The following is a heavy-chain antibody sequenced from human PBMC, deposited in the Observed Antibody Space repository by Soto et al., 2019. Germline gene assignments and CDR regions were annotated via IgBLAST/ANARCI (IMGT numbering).Heavy chain of an antibody. CDR1: GYTFTDYY. CDR3: ARDSPLTTGWFEP. D-gene: IGHD4-17*01. V-gene: IGHV1-2*07. J-gene: IGHJ5*02. CDR2: IDPNSGGK. Sequence: QVQLVQSGAEVKKPGASVRVSCKASGYTFTDYYLHWVRQAPGQGLEGMGWIDPNSGGKQYARKFQGRVTMTRDTSTSTAYMELSRLKSDDTAIYYCARDSPLTTGWFEPWGQGTLVTVSS.